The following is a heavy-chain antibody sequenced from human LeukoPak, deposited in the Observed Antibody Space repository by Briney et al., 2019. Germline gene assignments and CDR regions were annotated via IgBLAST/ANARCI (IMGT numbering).Heavy chain of an antibody. J-gene: IGHJ6*02. CDR3: ARRGTGHGMDV. Sequence: GGSLRLSCAASGFTFSTYATSWVRQAPGKGLVWVSRINNDGSSASYVDSVKGRFTISRDNAKNTLFLQMNSLRAEDTAVYYCARRGTGHGMDVWGQGTTVIVSS. CDR1: GFTFSTYA. D-gene: IGHD1-1*01. V-gene: IGHV3-74*01. CDR2: INNDGSSA.